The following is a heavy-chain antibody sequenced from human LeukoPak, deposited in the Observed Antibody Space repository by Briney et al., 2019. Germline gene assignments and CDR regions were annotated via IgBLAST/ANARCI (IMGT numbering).Heavy chain of an antibody. CDR2: ISGSGGST. V-gene: IGHV3-23*01. J-gene: IGHJ4*02. CDR3: AKPPLDCGGDCYDVFDY. CDR1: GFTFSSYA. Sequence: PGGSLRLSCAASGFTFSSYAMSWLRQAPGKGLEWVSAISGSGGSTYYADSVKGRFTISRDNSKNTLYLQMNSLRAEDTAVYYCAKPPLDCGGDCYDVFDYWGQGTLVTVSS. D-gene: IGHD2-21*02.